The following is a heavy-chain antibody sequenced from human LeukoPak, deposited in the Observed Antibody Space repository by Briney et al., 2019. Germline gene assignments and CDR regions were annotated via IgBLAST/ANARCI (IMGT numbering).Heavy chain of an antibody. CDR3: ARDPDFWSGYCDY. V-gene: IGHV3-64*01. Sequence: GGSLRLSCAASGFTVSSNYMSWVRQAPGKGLEYVSAISSNGGSTYYANSVKGRFTISRDNSKNTLYLQMGSLRAEDMAVYYCARDPDFWSGYCDYWGQGTLVTVSS. CDR1: GFTVSSNY. D-gene: IGHD3-3*01. CDR2: ISSNGGST. J-gene: IGHJ4*02.